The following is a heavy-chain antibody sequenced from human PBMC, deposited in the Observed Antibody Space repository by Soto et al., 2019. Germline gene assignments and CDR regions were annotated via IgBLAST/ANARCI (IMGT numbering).Heavy chain of an antibody. J-gene: IGHJ6*02. V-gene: IGHV1-69*13. CDR3: ARNRGSGYYGMDV. CDR2: IIPIFGTA. D-gene: IGHD7-27*01. Sequence: GASVKVSCKASGGTFSSYAISWVRQAPGQGLEWMGGIIPIFGTANYAQKFQGRVTITADESTSIAYMELSSLRSEDTAVYYCARNRGSGYYGMDVWGQGTTVTVSS. CDR1: GGTFSSYA.